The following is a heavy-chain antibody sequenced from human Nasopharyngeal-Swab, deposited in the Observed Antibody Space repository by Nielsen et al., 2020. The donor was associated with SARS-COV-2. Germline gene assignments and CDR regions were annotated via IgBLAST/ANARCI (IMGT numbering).Heavy chain of an antibody. Sequence: GESLKISCAASGFTFSDYYMSWIRQAPGKGLEWVSYISSSGSTIYYADSVKGRFTISRDNAKKSLYLQMNSLRAEDTAVYYCARDSEGAAAGKGYYYGMDVWGQGTTVTVCS. CDR2: ISSSGSTI. CDR1: GFTFSDYY. CDR3: ARDSEGAAAGKGYYYGMDV. J-gene: IGHJ6*02. D-gene: IGHD6-13*01. V-gene: IGHV3-11*01.